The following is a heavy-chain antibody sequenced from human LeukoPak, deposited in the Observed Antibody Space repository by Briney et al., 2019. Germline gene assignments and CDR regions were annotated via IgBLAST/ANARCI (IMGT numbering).Heavy chain of an antibody. Sequence: GGSLRLSCAASGFTFSSYSMNWVRQAPGKGLEWVSSISSSSSYIYYTDSVKGRFTISRDNAKNSLYLQMNSLRAEETAVYYCASRRNDAFDIWGQGTMVTVSS. CDR2: ISSSSSYI. J-gene: IGHJ3*02. CDR3: ASRRNDAFDI. CDR1: GFTFSSYS. V-gene: IGHV3-21*01.